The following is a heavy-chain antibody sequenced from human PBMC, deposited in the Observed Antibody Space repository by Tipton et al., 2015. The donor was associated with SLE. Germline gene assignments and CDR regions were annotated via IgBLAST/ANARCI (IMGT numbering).Heavy chain of an antibody. J-gene: IGHJ4*02. CDR1: GDTFSSSA. CDR2: IIPVFGTP. V-gene: IGHV1-69*01. D-gene: IGHD6-13*01. Sequence: QSGPEVKKPGSSVKVSCKASGDTFSSSAINWVRQAPGQGLEWMGGIIPVFGTPNYAQNFQGRVTITADESTSTAYMEMSSLRSEDTAVYYCARDGGGRSWSFDYWGQGTLVTVSS. CDR3: ARDGGGRSWSFDY.